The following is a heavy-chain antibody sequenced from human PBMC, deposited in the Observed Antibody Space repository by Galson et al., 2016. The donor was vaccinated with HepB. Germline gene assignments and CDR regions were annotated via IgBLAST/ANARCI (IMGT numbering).Heavy chain of an antibody. D-gene: IGHD3-10*01. CDR2: IWYDGSNK. CDR1: GFTFSSYG. V-gene: IGHV3-33*06. CDR3: AKDGSEYGMDV. J-gene: IGHJ6*04. Sequence: SLRLSCAASGFTFSSYGMHWVRQAPGKGLDWVAVIWYDGSNKYYADSVKGRFTISRDNSKNTLYLQMNSLRAEDTAVYYCAKDGSEYGMDVWGKGTTVTVSS.